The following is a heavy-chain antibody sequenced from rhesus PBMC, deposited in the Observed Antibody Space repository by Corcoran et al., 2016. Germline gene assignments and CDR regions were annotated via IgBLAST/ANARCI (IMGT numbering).Heavy chain of an antibody. J-gene: IGHJ4*01. CDR3: ASDHWGSVDY. CDR1: GGSFSNKY. Sequence: QVQLQESGPGLVKPSETLSVTCAVSGGSFSNKYWSWIRQVPGKGLEWIGYILGSGSSTNYNPSLKSRVTLSVDTSKNQFSLKVNSMTAADTAVYYCASDHWGSVDYWGQGVLVTVSS. V-gene: IGHV4-169*02. CDR2: ILGSGSST. D-gene: IGHD7-45*01.